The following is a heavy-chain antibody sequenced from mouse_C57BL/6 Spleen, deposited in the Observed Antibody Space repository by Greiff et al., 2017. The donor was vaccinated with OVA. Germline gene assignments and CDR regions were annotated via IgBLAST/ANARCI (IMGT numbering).Heavy chain of an antibody. Sequence: QVQLQQSGAELVRPGTSVKLSCKASGYTFTSYWMHWVKQRPGQGLEWIGVIDPSDSYTNYNQKFKGKATLTVDTSSSTAYMQLSSLTSEDSAVYYCARAEDYWGQGTTLTVSS. CDR2: IDPSDSYT. V-gene: IGHV1-59*01. J-gene: IGHJ2*01. CDR1: GYTFTSYW. CDR3: ARAEDY.